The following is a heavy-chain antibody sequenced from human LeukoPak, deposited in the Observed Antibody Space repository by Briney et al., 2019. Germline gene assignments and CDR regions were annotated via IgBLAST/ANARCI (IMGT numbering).Heavy chain of an antibody. CDR1: GGSFSGYY. V-gene: IGHV4-34*01. Sequence: SETLSLTCAVYGGSFSGYYWSWIRQPPGKGLEWIGEINHSGSTNYNPSLKSRVTISVDTSKNQFSLKLSSVTAADTSVYYCARRGSYRGDLDYWGQGTLVTVPS. CDR3: ARRGSYRGDLDY. CDR2: INHSGST. J-gene: IGHJ4*02. D-gene: IGHD1-26*01.